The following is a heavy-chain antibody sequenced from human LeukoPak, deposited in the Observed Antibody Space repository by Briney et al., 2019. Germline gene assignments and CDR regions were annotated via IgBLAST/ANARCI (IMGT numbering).Heavy chain of an antibody. Sequence: GGPLRLSCAASGFTFRSCWMSWVRQAPGKGLEWVANIKKDGSEYYKESAVKGRIIIDRDNSKACRDLQMNSLRGEATPEKQCAIRGSPMVRNYWGRGTLVSGAS. CDR1: GFTFRSCW. D-gene: IGHD3-10*01. V-gene: IGHV3-7*01. CDR3: AIRGSPMVRNY. J-gene: IGHJ4*02. CDR2: IKKDGSEY.